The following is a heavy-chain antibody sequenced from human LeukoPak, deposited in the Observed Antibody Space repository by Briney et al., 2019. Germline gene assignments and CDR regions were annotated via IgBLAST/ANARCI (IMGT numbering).Heavy chain of an antibody. J-gene: IGHJ1*01. Sequence: SETLSLTCTVSGGSISSYYWSWIRQPPGKGLEWIGHIYYSGSTNYNPSLKSRVTISVDTSKNQFSLKLSSVTAADTAVCYCASIAVAGTVVFAEYFQHWGQGTLVTVSS. CDR1: GGSISSYY. CDR2: IYYSGST. V-gene: IGHV4-59*08. CDR3: ASIAVAGTVVFAEYFQH. D-gene: IGHD6-19*01.